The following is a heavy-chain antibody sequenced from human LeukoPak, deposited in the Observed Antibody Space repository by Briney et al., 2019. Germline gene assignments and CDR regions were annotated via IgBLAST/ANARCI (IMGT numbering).Heavy chain of an antibody. CDR2: FDPEDGET. CDR3: ATVALDGGYSIAFDI. Sequence: ASVKVSCKFSGYTLTELSMHWVRQAPGKGLEWMGGFDPEDGETIYAQKFQGRVTMTEDTSTDTAYMELSSLRSEDTAVYYCATVALDGGYSIAFDIWGQGTMVTVSS. J-gene: IGHJ3*02. CDR1: GYTLTELS. D-gene: IGHD4-23*01. V-gene: IGHV1-24*01.